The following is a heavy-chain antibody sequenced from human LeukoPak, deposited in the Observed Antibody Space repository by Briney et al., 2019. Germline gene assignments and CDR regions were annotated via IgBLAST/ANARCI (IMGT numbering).Heavy chain of an antibody. CDR2: ISYSGST. CDR3: ARGPSVGATSAPD. V-gene: IGHV4-39*01. Sequence: SETLSLTCTVSGGSISSTSYYWGWIRQPPGKGLEWIGSISYSGSTYYNPSLKSRVTISVDTSKNQFSLKLSSVTAADTAVYYCARGPSVGATSAPDWGQGTLVTVSS. J-gene: IGHJ4*02. CDR1: GGSISSTSYY. D-gene: IGHD1-26*01.